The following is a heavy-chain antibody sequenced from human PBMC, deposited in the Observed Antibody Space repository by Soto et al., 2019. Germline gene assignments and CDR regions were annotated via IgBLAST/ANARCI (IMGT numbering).Heavy chain of an antibody. CDR1: GYTLTNYA. D-gene: IGHD2-15*01. V-gene: IGHV1-18*01. J-gene: IGHJ4*02. CDR2: INTYNGNS. Sequence: ASVKVSCKASGYTLTNYAISWVRQVPGQGPEWMGWINTYNGNSNYAQKFQGRVTMTTDTSTNTAYMELRSLTSDDTAVYYCARDCTGGSCFCIYWGQGTLVTVSS. CDR3: ARDCTGGSCFCIY.